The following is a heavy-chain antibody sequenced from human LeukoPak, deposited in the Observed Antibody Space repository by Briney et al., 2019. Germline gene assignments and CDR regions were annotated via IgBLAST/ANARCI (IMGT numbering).Heavy chain of an antibody. Sequence: GGSLRLSCAASGFTFSSYDMHWVRQVIGEGLQWVSGIGTAADTYYVGSVKGRFTISRENAKNTLYLQMNSLRVGDTAVYYCAKDLWSGGSCCDAFDIWGQGTMVTVSS. D-gene: IGHD2-15*01. J-gene: IGHJ3*02. V-gene: IGHV3-13*01. CDR2: IGTAADT. CDR3: AKDLWSGGSCCDAFDI. CDR1: GFTFSSYD.